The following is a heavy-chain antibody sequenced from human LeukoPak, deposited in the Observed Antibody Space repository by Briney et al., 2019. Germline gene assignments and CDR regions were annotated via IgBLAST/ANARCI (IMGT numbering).Heavy chain of an antibody. D-gene: IGHD3-3*01. CDR2: IYTSGST. J-gene: IGHJ4*02. CDR1: GGSISSYY. Sequence: SETLSLTCTVSGGSISSYYWSWIRQPAGKGLEWIGRIYTSGSTNYNPSLKSRVTMSVDTSKNQFSLKLSSVTAADTAVYYCASEGPYDFWSGYYGYYFDYWGQGTLVTVSS. CDR3: ASEGPYDFWSGYYGYYFDY. V-gene: IGHV4-4*07.